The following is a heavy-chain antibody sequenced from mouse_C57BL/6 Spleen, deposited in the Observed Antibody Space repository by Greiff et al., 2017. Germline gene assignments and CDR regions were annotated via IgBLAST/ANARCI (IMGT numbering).Heavy chain of an antibody. CDR2: ISSGGSYT. D-gene: IGHD2-4*01. Sequence: DVMLVESGGDLVKPGGSLKLSCAASGFTFSSYGMSWVRQTPDKRLEWVATISSGGSYTYYPDSVKGRFTISRDNAKNTLYLQMSSLKSEDTAMYYCARPYDYDSAWFAYWGQGTLVTVSA. J-gene: IGHJ3*01. V-gene: IGHV5-6*02. CDR1: GFTFSSYG. CDR3: ARPYDYDSAWFAY.